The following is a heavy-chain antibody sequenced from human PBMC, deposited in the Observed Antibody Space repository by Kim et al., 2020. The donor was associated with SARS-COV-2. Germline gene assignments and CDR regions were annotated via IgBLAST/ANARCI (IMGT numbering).Heavy chain of an antibody. J-gene: IGHJ6*02. CDR1: GLSFDDSA. D-gene: IGHD3-10*01. V-gene: IGHV3-30-3*01. CDR2: ISYDGRNK. Sequence: GSLRLSCAASGLSFDDSAMNWVRQPPGKGLEWVAVISYDGRNKDYADSVKGRFTISRDNSKSTLYLQMNSLRVEDTAVYYCARGNYYESVSLSDFYNGMDVWGQGTTVTVSS. CDR3: ARGNYYESVSLSDFYNGMDV.